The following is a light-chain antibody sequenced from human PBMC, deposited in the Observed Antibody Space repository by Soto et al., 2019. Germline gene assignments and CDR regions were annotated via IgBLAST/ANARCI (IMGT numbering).Light chain of an antibody. Sequence: DIVLTQSPATLSLSPGERATLSCRASQSVNKYLAWYQQKPGQAPRLLIWDTSNRATGIPARFSGIGSGTDFTLTISSLEPEDFAVYYCQQRSNLITFGQGTRLEIK. V-gene: IGKV3-11*01. CDR3: QQRSNLIT. CDR2: DTS. CDR1: QSVNKY. J-gene: IGKJ5*01.